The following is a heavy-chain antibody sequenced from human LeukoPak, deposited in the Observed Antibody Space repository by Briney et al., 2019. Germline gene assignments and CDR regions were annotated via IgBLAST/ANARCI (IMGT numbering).Heavy chain of an antibody. CDR1: GFTVNRNY. D-gene: IGHD2-2*02. V-gene: IGHV3-66*02. CDR3: ARDSCSSTSCYTPQWFDF. Sequence: PGGSLRLSCAASGFTVNRNYMSWVRQAPGKGLEWVSVIYNDGSTYYADSVKGRFTISRDNSKNTLYLQMNSLRAEDTAVYYCARDSCSSTSCYTPQWFDFWGQGTLVTVSS. J-gene: IGHJ4*02. CDR2: IYNDGST.